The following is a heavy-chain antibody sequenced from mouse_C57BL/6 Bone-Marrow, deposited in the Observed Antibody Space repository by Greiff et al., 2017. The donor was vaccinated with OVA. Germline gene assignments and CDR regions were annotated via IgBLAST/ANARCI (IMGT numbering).Heavy chain of an antibody. CDR3: ARNGNSSQDY. J-gene: IGHJ2*01. Sequence: VQLQQPGAELVRPGTSVKLSCKASGYTFTSYWMHWVKQRPGQGLEWIGVIDPSDSYTNYNQKFKGKATLTVDTSSSTAYMQLSSLTSEDSAVYKSARNGNSSQDYWGQGTTLTVSS. CDR1: GYTFTSYW. D-gene: IGHD2-1*01. V-gene: IGHV1-59*01. CDR2: IDPSDSYT.